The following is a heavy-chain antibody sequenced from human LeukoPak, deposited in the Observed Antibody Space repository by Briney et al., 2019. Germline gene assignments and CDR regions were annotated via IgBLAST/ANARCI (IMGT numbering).Heavy chain of an antibody. J-gene: IGHJ3*02. CDR2: ISAYNGNT. CDR1: GYTFTSYG. D-gene: IGHD6-19*01. V-gene: IGHV1-18*01. Sequence: ASVKVSCKASGYTFTSYGISWVRQAPGQGLEWMGWISAYNGNTNYAQKLQGRVTMTTDTSTSTAYMELRSLRSDDTAVYYCARDNGPRVAGNAFDIWGQGTMVTLSS. CDR3: ARDNGPRVAGNAFDI.